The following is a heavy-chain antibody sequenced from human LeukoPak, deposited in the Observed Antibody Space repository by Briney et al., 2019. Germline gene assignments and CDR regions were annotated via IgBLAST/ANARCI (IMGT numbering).Heavy chain of an antibody. CDR2: ISSSGSTI. V-gene: IGHV3-11*01. D-gene: IGHD3-3*01. CDR3: ARDSGASFGYIDY. CDR1: GFTFSDYY. Sequence: PGGSLRLSCAASGFTFSDYYMSWIRQAPGKGLEWVSYISSSGSTIYHADSVKGRFTISRDNAKNSLHLQMNSLRAEDTAVCYCARDSGASFGYIDYWGQGTLVTVSS. J-gene: IGHJ4*02.